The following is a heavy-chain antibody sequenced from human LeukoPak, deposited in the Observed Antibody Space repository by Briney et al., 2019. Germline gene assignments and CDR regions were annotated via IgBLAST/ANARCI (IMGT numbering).Heavy chain of an antibody. J-gene: IGHJ4*02. Sequence: SGTLSLTCTVSGGSISSYYWSWIRQPAGKGLEWIGRIYTSGSTNYNPSLKSRVTMSVDTSKNQFSLKVTSVTAADTAVYYCARAYPTFGIAVAGREYFDYWGQGTLVTVSS. D-gene: IGHD6-19*01. CDR3: ARAYPTFGIAVAGREYFDY. V-gene: IGHV4-4*07. CDR2: IYTSGST. CDR1: GGSISSYY.